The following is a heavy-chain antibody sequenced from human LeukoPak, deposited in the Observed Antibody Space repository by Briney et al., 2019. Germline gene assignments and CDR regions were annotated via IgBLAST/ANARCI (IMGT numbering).Heavy chain of an antibody. J-gene: IGHJ6*02. CDR2: ITASGTAM. V-gene: IGHV3-48*01. CDR1: GFTFSSYS. CDR3: AKDLLAAAEPNYYYYYGMDV. D-gene: IGHD6-13*01. Sequence: GGSLRLSCAASGFTFSSYSMNWVRQAPGKGLEWVSHITASGTAMFYADSVKGRFTISRDNSKNTLYLQMNSLRAEDTAVYYCAKDLLAAAEPNYYYYYGMDVWGQGTTVTVSS.